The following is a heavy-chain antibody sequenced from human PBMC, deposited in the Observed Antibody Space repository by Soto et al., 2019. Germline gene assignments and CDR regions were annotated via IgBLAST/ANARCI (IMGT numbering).Heavy chain of an antibody. Sequence: QVQLVESGGGVVQPGRSLRLSCAASGFTFSTYAMHWVRQAPGKGLDWVAVISYDGSNKYYADSVKGRFTISRDNSKNTLYLQMNSLRAEDTTVYYCARGGPYYYDSSDWGAFHIWGQGTMSPSLQ. J-gene: IGHJ3*02. D-gene: IGHD3-22*01. CDR3: ARGGPYYYDSSDWGAFHI. V-gene: IGHV3-30-3*01. CDR2: ISYDGSNK. CDR1: GFTFSTYA.